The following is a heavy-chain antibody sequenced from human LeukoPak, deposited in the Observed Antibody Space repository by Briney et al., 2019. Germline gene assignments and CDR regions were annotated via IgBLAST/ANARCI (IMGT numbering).Heavy chain of an antibody. V-gene: IGHV4-31*03. CDR2: ISYSGTT. CDR1: SGSISSGGDY. Sequence: PSETLSLTCTVSSGSISSGGDYWSWIRQHPGKGLEWIGYISYSGTTYYNPSLKSRITISLDTSKNQFSLELSSVTAADTAVYYCARGPRNSDWYSIDYWGQGTLATVSS. J-gene: IGHJ4*02. CDR3: ARGPRNSDWYSIDY. D-gene: IGHD6-19*01.